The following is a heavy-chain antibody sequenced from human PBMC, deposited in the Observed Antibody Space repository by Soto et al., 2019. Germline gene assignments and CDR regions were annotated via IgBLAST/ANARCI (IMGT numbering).Heavy chain of an antibody. Sequence: EVQLVESGGGLVQPGGSLRLSCAASGFTFSSYSMNWVRQAPGKGLEWVSYISSSSSTIYYADSVKGRFTISRDNAKNPLYLQMNSLRDEDTAVYYCARDRRGHYWYFDLWGRGTLVTVSS. CDR2: ISSSSSTI. CDR3: ARDRRGHYWYFDL. V-gene: IGHV3-48*02. CDR1: GFTFSSYS. J-gene: IGHJ2*01.